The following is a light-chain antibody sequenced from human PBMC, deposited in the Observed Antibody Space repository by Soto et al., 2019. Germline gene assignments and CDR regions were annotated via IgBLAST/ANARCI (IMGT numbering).Light chain of an antibody. CDR3: QQYGSSPWT. V-gene: IGKV3-20*01. CDR1: QSVTSTH. J-gene: IGKJ1*01. Sequence: EIVLTQSPGTLSLSPGERATLSCRASQSVTSTHLAWYQQKPGQAPRLLIYGASSRATGIPDMFSGSGSGTGFTPTISSLEPEDFAVYYCQQYGSSPWTFGQGTKLEIK. CDR2: GAS.